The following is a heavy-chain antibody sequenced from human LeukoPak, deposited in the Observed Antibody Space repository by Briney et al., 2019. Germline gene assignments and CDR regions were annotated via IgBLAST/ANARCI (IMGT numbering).Heavy chain of an antibody. J-gene: IGHJ4*02. D-gene: IGHD1-26*01. CDR1: GFTFTGHS. CDR3: AREKQSGGTPFDY. Sequence: GRSLRLSCVAPGFTFTGHSMHWVRQAPGKGLEWVAVVADDEKTIFYADSLKGRFTVSRDNSKNTVYLQMNSLRDEDTAVYYCAREKQSGGTPFDYWGQGSLVTVSS. V-gene: IGHV3-30*04. CDR2: VADDEKTI.